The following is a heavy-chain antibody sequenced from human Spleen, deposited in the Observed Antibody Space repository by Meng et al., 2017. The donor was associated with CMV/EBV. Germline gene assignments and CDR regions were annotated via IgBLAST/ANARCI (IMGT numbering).Heavy chain of an antibody. J-gene: IGHJ4*02. CDR2: IFNSGRT. CDR1: GGSITSDGYC. Sequence: LRLSCTISGGSITSDGYCWTWIRQLPGKGLEWIGYIFNSGRTDYNPSLQSRVSISADTSKTQFFLRLTSVTVADTAVYYCAKDRITGTTGPRLFDYWGQGTLVTVSS. CDR3: AKDRITGTTGPRLFDY. V-gene: IGHV4-31*03. D-gene: IGHD1-7*01.